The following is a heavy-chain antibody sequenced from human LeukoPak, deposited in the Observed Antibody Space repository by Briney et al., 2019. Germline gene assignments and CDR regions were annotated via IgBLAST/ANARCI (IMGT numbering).Heavy chain of an antibody. V-gene: IGHV3-23*01. CDR1: GFTFSSYA. J-gene: IGHJ4*02. Sequence: PGGSLRLSCAASGFTFSSYAMSWVRQAPGKGLEWVSAISGSGGSTYYADSVKGRFTISRDNSKNTVYLQMNSLRAEDTAVYYCAKDRYSGYAPYYFDYWGQGTLVTVSS. CDR3: AKDRYSGYAPYYFDY. CDR2: ISGSGGST. D-gene: IGHD5-12*01.